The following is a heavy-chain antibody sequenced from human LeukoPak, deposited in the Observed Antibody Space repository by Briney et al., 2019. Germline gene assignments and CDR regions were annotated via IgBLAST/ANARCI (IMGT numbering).Heavy chain of an antibody. J-gene: IGHJ4*02. CDR2: IKQDGSEN. Sequence: RGSLRLSCSVSGFTFSSYWRNSVRQAPGKGLEWVANIKQDGSENTYVDSVTGRYTISRDNAKSSLFLQMNDLRAEDTAVYYCAKGGRGNGEVYWGQGTLVTVSS. D-gene: IGHD2-8*01. V-gene: IGHV3-7*01. CDR3: AKGGRGNGEVY. CDR1: GFTFSSYW.